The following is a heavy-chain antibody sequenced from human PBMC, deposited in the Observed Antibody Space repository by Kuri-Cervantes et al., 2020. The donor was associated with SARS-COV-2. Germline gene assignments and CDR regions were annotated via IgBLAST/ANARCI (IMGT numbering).Heavy chain of an antibody. V-gene: IGHV3-48*01. Sequence: GESLKISCAASGFTFSSYAMHWVRQAPGKGLEWVSYIYTGQSRTTTYYADSVKGRFTISRDNAKSSLFLQMNSLRVEDTAVYYCARLRIEPCSGGTCVSGYYYYMDVWGKGTTVTVSS. D-gene: IGHD2-15*01. J-gene: IGHJ6*03. CDR2: IYTGQSRTTT. CDR3: ARLRIEPCSGGTCVSGYYYYMDV. CDR1: GFTFSSYA.